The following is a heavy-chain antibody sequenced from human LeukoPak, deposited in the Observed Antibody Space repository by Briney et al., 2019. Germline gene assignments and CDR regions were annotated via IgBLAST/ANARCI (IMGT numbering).Heavy chain of an antibody. J-gene: IGHJ6*03. CDR2: IYISGST. CDR3: ARDRGSGWYARSHYYYYYMDV. D-gene: IGHD6-19*01. Sequence: SETLSLTCTVSGGSISSYYWSWIRQPAGKGLEWIGRIYISGSTNYNPSLKSRVTMSVDTSKNQFSLKLSSVTAADTAVYYCARDRGSGWYARSHYYYYYMDVWGKGTTVTVSS. V-gene: IGHV4-4*07. CDR1: GGSISSYY.